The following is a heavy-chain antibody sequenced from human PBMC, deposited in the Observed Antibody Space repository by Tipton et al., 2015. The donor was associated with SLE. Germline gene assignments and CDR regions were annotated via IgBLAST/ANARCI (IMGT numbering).Heavy chain of an antibody. CDR1: GFTFTTYG. V-gene: IGHV3-7*01. J-gene: IGHJ3*02. CDR2: INEDGNVR. CDR3: TRDRAFSTFDI. Sequence: GSLRLSCAASGFTFTTYGMHWVRQAPGKGLEWVANINEDGNVRNYVDSVKGRSTIARDNGMNSLFLQINNLRAEDTAVYYCTRDRAFSTFDIWGQGTKVTVFS. D-gene: IGHD2-2*01.